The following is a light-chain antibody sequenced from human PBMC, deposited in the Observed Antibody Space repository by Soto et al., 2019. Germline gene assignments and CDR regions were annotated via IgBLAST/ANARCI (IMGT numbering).Light chain of an antibody. Sequence: QSALTQPASVSGSPGQSITISCTVTSSDVGGYNYVSWYQQHPGKAPKLMIYEVSNRPSGVSNRFSGSKSDNTASLTISGLQAEDEADYYCSSYTSFSTYVFGTGTKVTVL. V-gene: IGLV2-14*01. CDR2: EVS. J-gene: IGLJ1*01. CDR1: SSDVGGYNY. CDR3: SSYTSFSTYV.